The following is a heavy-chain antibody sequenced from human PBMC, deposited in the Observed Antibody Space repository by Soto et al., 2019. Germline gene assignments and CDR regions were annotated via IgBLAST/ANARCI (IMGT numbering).Heavy chain of an antibody. D-gene: IGHD2-21*01. V-gene: IGHV4-59*01. CDR2: IYYSGST. J-gene: IGHJ3*02. CDR3: ARVWRGAFDI. CDR1: GGSISSYY. Sequence: PSETLSLTCTVSGGSISSYYWSWIRQPPGKGLEWIGYIYYSGSTNYNPSLKSRVTISVDTSKNQFSLKLSSVTAADTAVYYCARVWRGAFDIWGQGTMVIVSS.